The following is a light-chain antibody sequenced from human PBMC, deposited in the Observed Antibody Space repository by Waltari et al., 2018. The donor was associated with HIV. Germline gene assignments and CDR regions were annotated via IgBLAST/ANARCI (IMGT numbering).Light chain of an antibody. CDR3: CSYAGTYTYV. CDR2: EVF. J-gene: IGLJ1*01. CDR1: SSDVGGYRY. Sequence: QSALTQPASVSGSPGQSMSISCTGTSSDVGGYRYSSWYQRHPGKAPKVIIYEVFQRPSGVPDRFTASKSGITASLTISGLQDEDEADYYCCSYAGTYTYVFGSGTTVTVL. V-gene: IGLV2-11*01.